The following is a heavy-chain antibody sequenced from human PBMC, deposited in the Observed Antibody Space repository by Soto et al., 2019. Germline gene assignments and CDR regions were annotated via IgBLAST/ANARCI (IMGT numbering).Heavy chain of an antibody. J-gene: IGHJ6*02. Sequence: XESLRLFCAASGFTFSSYGMHWVRQAPGKGLEWVAVISYDGSNKYYADSVKGRFTISRDNSKNTLYLQMNSLRAEDTAVYYCAKDRPRHYYGSGSLNGMDVWGQGTTVTVSS. V-gene: IGHV3-30*18. CDR3: AKDRPRHYYGSGSLNGMDV. CDR1: GFTFSSYG. D-gene: IGHD3-10*01. CDR2: ISYDGSNK.